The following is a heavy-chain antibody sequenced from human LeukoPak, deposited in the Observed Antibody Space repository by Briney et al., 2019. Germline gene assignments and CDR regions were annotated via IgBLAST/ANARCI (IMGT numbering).Heavy chain of an antibody. CDR2: IIPIFGIA. D-gene: IGHD3-22*01. J-gene: IGHJ4*02. CDR1: GGTFGSYA. CDR3: ASNYYDSSGYYGPFDY. V-gene: IGHV1-69*04. Sequence: SVKVSCKASGGTFGSYAISWVRQAPGQGLKWMGRIIPIFGIANYAQKFQGRVTITADKSTSTAYMELSSLRSEDTAVYYCASNYYDSSGYYGPFDYWGQGTLVTVSS.